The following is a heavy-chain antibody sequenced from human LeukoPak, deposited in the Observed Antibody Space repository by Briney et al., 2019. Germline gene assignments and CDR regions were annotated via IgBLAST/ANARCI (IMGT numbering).Heavy chain of an antibody. Sequence: PGRSLRLSCAASGFTFSSYAIPWVRQAPGKGLEWVAIISYDGSKKYYADSVEGRLTISRDNSKNTLYLQMNSLGAEDTAMYYCARDGSGKNNFDYWGQGTLVTVSS. J-gene: IGHJ4*02. CDR2: ISYDGSKK. D-gene: IGHD3-10*01. CDR1: GFTFSSYA. CDR3: ARDGSGKNNFDY. V-gene: IGHV3-30*04.